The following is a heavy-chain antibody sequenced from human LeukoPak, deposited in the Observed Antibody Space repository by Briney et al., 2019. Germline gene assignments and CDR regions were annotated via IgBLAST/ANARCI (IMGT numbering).Heavy chain of an antibody. D-gene: IGHD1-7*01. CDR2: ISSSSTYI. V-gene: IGHV3-21*01. Sequence: GGSLRLSCAVSGITFSTYSMNWVRQAPGKGLEWVSSISSSSTYIYYADSVKGRFTISRDNAKNSLYLQMNSLRAEDTAAYYCARGRTSEFDYWGQGTLVTVSS. CDR1: GITFSTYS. CDR3: ARGRTSEFDY. J-gene: IGHJ4*02.